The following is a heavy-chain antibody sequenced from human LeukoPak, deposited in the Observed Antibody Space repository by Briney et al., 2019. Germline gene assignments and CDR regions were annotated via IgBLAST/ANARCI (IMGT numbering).Heavy chain of an antibody. CDR1: GFTFSSYA. CDR2: ISGSGGST. Sequence: GGSLRLSCAASGFTFSSYAMSWVRQAPGKGLEWVSAISGSGGSTYYADSVKGRFTISRDNSKNTLYLQMNSLRAEDTAVYYCAKVARYSRWEDPYYYYGMDVWSQGTTVTVSS. V-gene: IGHV3-23*01. J-gene: IGHJ6*02. D-gene: IGHD6-13*01. CDR3: AKVARYSRWEDPYYYYGMDV.